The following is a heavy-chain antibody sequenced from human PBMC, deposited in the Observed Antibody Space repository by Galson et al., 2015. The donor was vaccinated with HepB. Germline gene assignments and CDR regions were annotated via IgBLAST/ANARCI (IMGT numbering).Heavy chain of an antibody. D-gene: IGHD2-2*01. CDR2: INPNSGGT. CDR3: ARSAALVVPAAIAGVSRKYGMDV. V-gene: IGHV1-2*06. CDR1: GYTFTGYY. Sequence: QSGAEVKKPGASVKVSCKASGYTFTGYYMHWVRQAPGQGLEWMGRINPNSGGTNYAQKFQGRVTMTRDTSISTAYMELSRLRSGDTAVYYCARSAALVVPAAIAGVSRKYGMDVWGQGTTVTVSS. J-gene: IGHJ6*02.